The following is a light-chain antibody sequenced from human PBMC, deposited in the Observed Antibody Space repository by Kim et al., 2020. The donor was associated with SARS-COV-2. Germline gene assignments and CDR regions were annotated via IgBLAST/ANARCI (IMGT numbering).Light chain of an antibody. Sequence: DVVMTQSPLSLPVTPGQPASISCRSSQSLVHSNGNTYLSWFHQRPGRSPRRLIYEVSTRDSGVPDRISGSGSATDFTLRISMVEAEDVGIYYCLQGLQWPYTFGQGTKVDIK. V-gene: IGKV2-30*02. J-gene: IGKJ1*01. CDR3: LQGLQWPYT. CDR2: EVS. CDR1: QSLVHSNGNTY.